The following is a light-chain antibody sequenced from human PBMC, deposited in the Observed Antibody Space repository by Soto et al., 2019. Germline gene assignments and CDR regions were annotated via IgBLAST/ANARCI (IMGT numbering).Light chain of an antibody. CDR2: DVS. J-gene: IGLJ2*01. V-gene: IGLV2-11*01. Sequence: QSALTQPRSVSGSPGQSVTISCTGTSSVVGGYDYVSWYQQHPGKAPTFMIYDVSKRPSGVPDRFSGSKSGNTASLTISGLQAEDEADYYCFSYAANSAGVFGGGTKLTVL. CDR3: FSYAANSAGV. CDR1: SSVVGGYDY.